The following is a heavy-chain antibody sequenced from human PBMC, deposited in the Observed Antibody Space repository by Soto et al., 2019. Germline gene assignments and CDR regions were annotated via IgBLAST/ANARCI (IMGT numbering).Heavy chain of an antibody. CDR2: ISWNSGSI. CDR1: GFTFDDYA. V-gene: IGHV3-9*01. J-gene: IGHJ6*02. Sequence: GGSLRLSCAASGFTFDDYAMHWVRQAPGKGLEWVSGISWNSGSIGYADSVKGRFTISRDNAKNSLYLQMNSLRAEDTALYYCAKDRDGYYYYGMDVWGQGTTATVSS. CDR3: AKDRDGYYYYGMDV.